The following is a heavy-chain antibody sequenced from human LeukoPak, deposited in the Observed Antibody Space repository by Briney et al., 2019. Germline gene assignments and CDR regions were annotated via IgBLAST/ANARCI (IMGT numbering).Heavy chain of an antibody. CDR1: GGSFSGYY. CDR2: INHSGST. CDR3: ARARYDILTGYYNGFDY. D-gene: IGHD3-9*01. Sequence: SETLSLTCAVYGGSFSGYYWSWIRQPPGKGLEWIGEINHSGSTNYNPSLKSRVTISVDTSKNQFSLELSAVTAADTAVYYCARARYDILTGYYNGFDYWGQGTLVAVSS. J-gene: IGHJ4*02. V-gene: IGHV4-34*01.